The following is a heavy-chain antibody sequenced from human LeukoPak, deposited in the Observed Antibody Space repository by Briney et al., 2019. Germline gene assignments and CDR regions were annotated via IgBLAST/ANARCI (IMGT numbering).Heavy chain of an antibody. J-gene: IGHJ2*01. CDR1: GFTFSSYW. CDR2: IKQDGSEK. Sequence: GGSLRLSCAASGFTFSSYWMSWVRQAPGKGLEWVANIKQDGSEKYYVDSVKGRFTISRDNAKNSLYLQMNMLRVEDTAIYYCARLGYASAWSYWYFDLWGRGTLVTVSS. V-gene: IGHV3-7*01. CDR3: ARLGYASAWSYWYFDL. D-gene: IGHD6-19*01.